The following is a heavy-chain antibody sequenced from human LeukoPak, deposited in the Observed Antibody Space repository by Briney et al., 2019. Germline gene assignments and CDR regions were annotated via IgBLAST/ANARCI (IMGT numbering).Heavy chain of an antibody. J-gene: IGHJ4*02. CDR3: AKDLEVGDGEALFDY. CDR1: GFTFSSYT. D-gene: IGHD3-10*01. CDR2: ITDSGGST. V-gene: IGHV3-23*01. Sequence: GGSLRLSCAASGFTFSSYTMSWVRQAPGKGLEWVSAITDSGGSTYYADSVKGRFTISRDNTKNTQYLLMHSLRAEDTAEYYCAKDLEVGDGEALFDYWGQGTLVTVSS.